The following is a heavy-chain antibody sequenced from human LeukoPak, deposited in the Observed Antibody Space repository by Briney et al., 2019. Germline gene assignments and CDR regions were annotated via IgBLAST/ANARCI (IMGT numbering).Heavy chain of an antibody. CDR1: GFTFDDYA. CDR3: AKDGDGGGYAEFDY. V-gene: IGHV3-9*01. J-gene: IGHJ4*02. D-gene: IGHD5-12*01. CDR2: IKWDGAII. Sequence: GRSLRLSCAASGFTFDDYAMHWVRQAPGKGLEWVSGIKWDGAIIGYTDSVKGRFSISRNNAKNSLYLQMNSLKPEDTALYYCAKDGDGGGYAEFDYWGQGTLVTVSS.